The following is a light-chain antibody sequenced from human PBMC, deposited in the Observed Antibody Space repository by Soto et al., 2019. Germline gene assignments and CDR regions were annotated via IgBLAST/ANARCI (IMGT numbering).Light chain of an antibody. V-gene: IGLV2-14*01. CDR2: DVS. CDR3: RSYTSSSTFYV. Sequence: QSALTQPASVSGSPGQSITISCTGTSSDVGGYNYVSWYQQHPGKAPKLMIYDVSNRPSGVSNRFSGSKSGNTASLTISGFQAEDEADYYCRSYTSSSTFYVFGTGTKLTVL. J-gene: IGLJ1*01. CDR1: SSDVGGYNY.